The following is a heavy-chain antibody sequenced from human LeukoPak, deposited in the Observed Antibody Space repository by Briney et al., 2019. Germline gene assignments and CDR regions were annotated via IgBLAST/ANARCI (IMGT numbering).Heavy chain of an antibody. Sequence: SQTLSLTCTGSGGSISSGDYYWSWIRQPPGKGLEWIGYIYYSGSTYYNPSLKSRVTISVDTSKNQFSLKLSSVTAADTAVYYCARVVATIGIDYWGQGTLVTVSS. J-gene: IGHJ4*02. CDR3: ARVVATIGIDY. CDR1: GGSISSGDYY. V-gene: IGHV4-30-4*08. D-gene: IGHD5-12*01. CDR2: IYYSGST.